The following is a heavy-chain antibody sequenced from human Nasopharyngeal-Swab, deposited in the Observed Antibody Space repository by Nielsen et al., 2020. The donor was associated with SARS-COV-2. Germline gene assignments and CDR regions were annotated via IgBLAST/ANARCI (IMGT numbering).Heavy chain of an antibody. Sequence: WIRQPPGKGLEWIGSIYYSGSTYYNPSLKSRVTISVDTSKNQFSLRLSSVTAADTAVYYCARERGRGGIWNYYYYMDVWGKGTKVT. V-gene: IGHV4-39*07. CDR2: IYYSGST. D-gene: IGHD3-10*01. CDR3: ARERGRGGIWNYYYYMDV. J-gene: IGHJ6*03.